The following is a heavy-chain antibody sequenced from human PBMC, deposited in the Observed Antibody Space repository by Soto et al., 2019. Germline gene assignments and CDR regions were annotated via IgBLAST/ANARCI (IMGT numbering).Heavy chain of an antibody. CDR1: GFTFSSYG. CDR2: ISYDGSNK. V-gene: IGHV3-30*18. D-gene: IGHD6-25*01. J-gene: IGHJ6*02. CDR3: SKDLLRPGRAYGMDV. Sequence: QVQLVESGGGVVQPGRSLRLSCAASGFTFSSYGMHWVRQAPGKGLEWVAVISYDGSNKYYADSVKGRFTISRDNSKNTLFLQMNSLRAEDTAVYYCSKDLLRPGRAYGMDVCGQGTTVIVSS.